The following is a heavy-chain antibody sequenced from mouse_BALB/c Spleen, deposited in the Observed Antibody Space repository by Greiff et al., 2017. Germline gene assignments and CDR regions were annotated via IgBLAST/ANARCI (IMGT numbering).Heavy chain of an antibody. CDR2: ISSGSSTI. Sequence: EVQGVESGGGLVQPGGSRKLSCAASGFTFSSFGMHWVRQAPEKGLEWVAYISSGSSTIYYADTVKGRFTISRDNPKNTLFLQMTSLRSEDTAMYYCARSREYAMDYWGQGTSVTVSS. V-gene: IGHV5-17*02. J-gene: IGHJ4*01. CDR1: GFTFSSFG. CDR3: ARSREYAMDY.